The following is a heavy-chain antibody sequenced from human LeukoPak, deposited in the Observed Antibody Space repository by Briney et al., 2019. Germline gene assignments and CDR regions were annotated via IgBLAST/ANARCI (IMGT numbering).Heavy chain of an antibody. Sequence: SETLSLTCTVSGGSISSSSYYWGWIRQPPGKGLVWIGSIYYSGSTYYNPSLKSRVTISVDTSKNQFSLKLSSVTAADTAVYYCARHTPGNSNYHLSSFDPWGQGTLVTVSS. D-gene: IGHD4-11*01. CDR1: GGSISSSSYY. CDR3: ARHTPGNSNYHLSSFDP. V-gene: IGHV4-39*01. CDR2: IYYSGST. J-gene: IGHJ5*02.